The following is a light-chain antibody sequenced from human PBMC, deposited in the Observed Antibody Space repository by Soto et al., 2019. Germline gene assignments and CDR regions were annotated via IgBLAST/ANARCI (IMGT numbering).Light chain of an antibody. Sequence: EIVMTQSPATLSVSPGETATLSCRASQSVSYNLAWYQQKPDQGPRLLIYGAFTRATGIPARFSGSGSGTEFTLTISSLQSEDFALYYCQQYKNWPPLTFGGGTKVEIK. CDR3: QQYKNWPPLT. CDR2: GAF. CDR1: QSVSYN. V-gene: IGKV3-15*01. J-gene: IGKJ4*01.